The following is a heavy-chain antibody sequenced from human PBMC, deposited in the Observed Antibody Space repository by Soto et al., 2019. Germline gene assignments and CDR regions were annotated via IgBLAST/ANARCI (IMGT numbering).Heavy chain of an antibody. CDR2: IYYSGST. Sequence: QVQLQESGPGLVKPSETLSLTCTVSGGSISSYYWSWIRQPPGKGLEWIGYIYYSGSTNYNPSLKSRVTISVATSKNQFSLKLSSVTAADTAVYYCARTSNGFWSGYYTGVSAFDIWGQGTMVTVSS. V-gene: IGHV4-59*01. CDR1: GGSISSYY. CDR3: ARTSNGFWSGYYTGVSAFDI. D-gene: IGHD3-3*01. J-gene: IGHJ3*02.